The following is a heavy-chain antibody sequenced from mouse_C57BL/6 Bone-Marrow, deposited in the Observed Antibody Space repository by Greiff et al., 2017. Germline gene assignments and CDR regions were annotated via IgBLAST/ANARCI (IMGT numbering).Heavy chain of an antibody. Sequence: VQLQQPGAELVRPGSSVKLSCKASGYTFTSYWMHWVKQRPIQGLEWIGNIDPSDSETHYNQKFKDKDTLTVDKSSSTAYMQLSSLTSEDSAVYYCASLYGSSPVYFDYWGQGTTLTVSS. J-gene: IGHJ2*01. CDR1: GYTFTSYW. V-gene: IGHV1-52*01. D-gene: IGHD1-1*01. CDR3: ASLYGSSPVYFDY. CDR2: IDPSDSET.